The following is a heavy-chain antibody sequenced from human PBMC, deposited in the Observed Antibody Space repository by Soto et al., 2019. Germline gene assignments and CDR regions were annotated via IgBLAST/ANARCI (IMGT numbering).Heavy chain of an antibody. CDR2: IYDSGST. V-gene: IGHV4-30-2*01. Sequence: QLQLQESGSGLVKPSQTLSLTCAVSGGSISSGGYSWSWIRQPPGKGLEWIGYIYDSGSTYYNPSLQSRVPISVDRSKNQFSLKLSSVTAADTAVYYCARGALRWSTSWDFDYWGQGILVTVSS. CDR1: GGSISSGGYS. D-gene: IGHD4-17*01. CDR3: ARGALRWSTSWDFDY. J-gene: IGHJ4*02.